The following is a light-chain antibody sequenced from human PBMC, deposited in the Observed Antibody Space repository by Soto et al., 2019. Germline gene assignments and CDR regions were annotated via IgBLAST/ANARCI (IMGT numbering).Light chain of an antibody. CDR3: QQYGGSPQT. Sequence: ELVLTQSPGTLSLSPGERATLSCRASQSVSNYLAWYQHKPGQAPRLLIYGASSRATGIPDRFSGSGSETDFTLTISRLEPEDFAVYCCQQYGGSPQTFGQGTKV. J-gene: IGKJ1*01. CDR1: QSVSNY. CDR2: GAS. V-gene: IGKV3-20*01.